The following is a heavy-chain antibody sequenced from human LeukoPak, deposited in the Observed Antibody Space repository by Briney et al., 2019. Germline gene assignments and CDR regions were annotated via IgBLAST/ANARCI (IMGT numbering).Heavy chain of an antibody. CDR1: GFTFSSYG. CDR2: IWYDGSNK. D-gene: IGHD2-2*01. CDR3: AREEIVVVSADIYYSSGMAV. V-gene: IGHV3-33*01. J-gene: IGHJ6*04. Sequence: GRSLRLSCAASGFTFSSYGMHWVRQAPGKGLEWVADIWYDGSNKYYADSVKGRFTISRDNSKNTLYLQMNSLRADDTAVYYCAREEIVVVSADIYYSSGMAVWAKGPRSPSPQ.